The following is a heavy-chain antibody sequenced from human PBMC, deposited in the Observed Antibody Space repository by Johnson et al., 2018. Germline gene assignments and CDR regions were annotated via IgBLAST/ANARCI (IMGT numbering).Heavy chain of an antibody. CDR3: ARESVSITAGNDGFDI. CDR1: GVSLSLHQ. CDR2: IYESGGT. Sequence: QVQLQESGPGLVKPSETLSLICTVSGVSLSLHQWNWLRQPPGKGLEWIGVIYESGGTNYHPSLNSRVTIALGASKNQFSLKLSAVTAADTAVYYCARESVSITAGNDGFDIWGQGTMVTVSS. V-gene: IGHV4-59*11. D-gene: IGHD6-13*01. J-gene: IGHJ3*02.